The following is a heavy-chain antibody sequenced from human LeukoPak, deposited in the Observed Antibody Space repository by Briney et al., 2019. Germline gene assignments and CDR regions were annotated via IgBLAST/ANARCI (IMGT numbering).Heavy chain of an antibody. CDR2: INAGNGNT. CDR1: GYTFTSYA. D-gene: IGHD2-15*01. V-gene: IGHV1-3*01. J-gene: IGHJ5*02. CDR3: ARNGLYCSGGSCYSDWFDP. Sequence: ASVKVSCKASGYTFTSYAMHWVRQAPGQRLEWMGWINAGNGNTKYSQKFQGRVTITRDTSASTAYMELSSLRSEDTAVYYCARNGLYCSGGSCYSDWFDPWGQGTLVTVSS.